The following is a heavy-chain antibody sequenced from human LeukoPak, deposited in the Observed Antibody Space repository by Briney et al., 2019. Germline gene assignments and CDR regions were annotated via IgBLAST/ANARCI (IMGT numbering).Heavy chain of an antibody. Sequence: SETLSLTCAVYGGSFSGYYWSWIRQPPGKGLEWIGEITHSGGTNYNPSLKSRVTISVDTSKNQFSLKLSSVTAADTAVYYCAKGASAYCSSTTCYWDYWGQGTLVTVSS. V-gene: IGHV4-34*01. J-gene: IGHJ4*02. CDR1: GGSFSGYY. CDR3: AKGASAYCSSTTCYWDY. D-gene: IGHD2-2*01. CDR2: ITHSGGT.